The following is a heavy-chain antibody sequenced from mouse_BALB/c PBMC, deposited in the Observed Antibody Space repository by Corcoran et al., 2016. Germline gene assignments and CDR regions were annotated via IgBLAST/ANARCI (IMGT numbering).Heavy chain of an antibody. CDR3: ARYMRGAMDY. Sequence: EVQVQQSGAGLVMPGASVKLSCTASGFNIKDTYMHWVKQRPEQGLEWIGRIDPANGNTKYDPKFQGKATITADTSSNTAYLQLSSLTSEDTAVYYCARYMRGAMDYWGQGTSVTVSS. J-gene: IGHJ4*01. V-gene: IGHV14-3*02. CDR1: GFNIKDTY. CDR2: IDPANGNT.